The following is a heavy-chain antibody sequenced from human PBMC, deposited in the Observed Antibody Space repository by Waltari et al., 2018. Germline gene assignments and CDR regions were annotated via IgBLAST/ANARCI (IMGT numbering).Heavy chain of an antibody. J-gene: IGHJ6*02. V-gene: IGHV3-74*01. Sequence: QLVESGGGLVQPGESLRLSCAASGFIFRNYFLHWIRQAPGQGLVWVARIKSDGSATAYADAVKGRFTISRDNAKNTLYLQMNRLRAEDTAVYYCARVAPKTYRSPVPGRDYYYGMDVWGQGTSVTVYS. CDR3: ARVAPKTYRSPVPGRDYYYGMDV. D-gene: IGHD6-19*01. CDR2: IKSDGSAT. CDR1: GFIFRNYF.